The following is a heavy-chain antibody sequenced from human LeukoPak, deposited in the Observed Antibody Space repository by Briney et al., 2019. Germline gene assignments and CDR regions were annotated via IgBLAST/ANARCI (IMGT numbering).Heavy chain of an antibody. J-gene: IGHJ6*03. V-gene: IGHV1-8*01. CDR2: MNPNSGNT. CDR3: ARYCSGGSWVGYYYMDV. CDR1: GYTFTSYD. D-gene: IGHD2-15*01. Sequence: ASVKVSCKASGYTFTSYDINWLRQATGQGLEWMGWMNPNSGNTGYAQKFQGRVTMTRNTSISTAYMELSSLRSEDTAVYYCARYCSGGSWVGYYYMDVWGKGTTVTVSS.